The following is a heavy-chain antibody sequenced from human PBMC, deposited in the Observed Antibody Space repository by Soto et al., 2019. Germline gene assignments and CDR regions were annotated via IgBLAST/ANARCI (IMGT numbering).Heavy chain of an antibody. D-gene: IGHD6-19*01. V-gene: IGHV3-48*03. CDR1: GFTFSSYE. Sequence: GSLRLSCAASGFTFSSYEMNWVRQAPGKGLEWVSYISSSGSTIYYADSVKGRFTISRGNAKNSLYLQMNSLRAEDTAVYYCARAGGWDEGNYWGQGTLVTVSS. CDR3: ARAGGWDEGNY. CDR2: ISSSGSTI. J-gene: IGHJ4*02.